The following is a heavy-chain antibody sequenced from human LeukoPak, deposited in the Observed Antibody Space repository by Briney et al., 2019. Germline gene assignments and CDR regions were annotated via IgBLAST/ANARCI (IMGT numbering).Heavy chain of an antibody. Sequence: PGRSLRLSCAASGFTFSNYAMHWVRQAPGKGLEWVTLLSYDGSQTYYADSVKGRFTISRDNSKNTLFLQMNSLRAEDTAIYYCARVGRAYDFWDYLDYWGQGTPVTVSS. D-gene: IGHD3-3*01. CDR3: ARVGRAYDFWDYLDY. CDR1: GFTFSNYA. V-gene: IGHV3-30*04. J-gene: IGHJ4*02. CDR2: LSYDGSQT.